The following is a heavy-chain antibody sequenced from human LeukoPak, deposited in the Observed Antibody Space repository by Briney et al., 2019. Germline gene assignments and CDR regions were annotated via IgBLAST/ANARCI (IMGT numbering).Heavy chain of an antibody. J-gene: IGHJ4*02. CDR2: ISGSGDST. CDR3: AKGNWYKLEVFDY. CDR1: GFTFSSYV. Sequence: GGSLRLSCAASGFTFSSYVMNWVRQAPGKGLEWVSTISGSGDSTYYADSVKGRFTFSRDNPKNTVHLQMNSLRVEDTAVYYCAKGNWYKLEVFDYWGQGTLVTVSS. D-gene: IGHD1/OR15-1a*01. V-gene: IGHV3-23*01.